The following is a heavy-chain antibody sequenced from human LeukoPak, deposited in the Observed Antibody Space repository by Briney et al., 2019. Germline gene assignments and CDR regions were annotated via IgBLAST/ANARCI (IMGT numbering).Heavy chain of an antibody. J-gene: IGHJ4*02. D-gene: IGHD6-19*01. CDR3: AKTTTGYSSGRYPGWPADY. Sequence: PGGSLRLSCAASGFTFNTYAMYWVRQAPGKGLEWVSGIFGSGGSAHYADSVKGRFTIFRDNSKNTVYLQMNSLRAEDTAVYYCAKTTTGYSSGRYPGWPADYWGQGALVTVSS. CDR2: IFGSGGSA. CDR1: GFTFNTYA. V-gene: IGHV3-23*01.